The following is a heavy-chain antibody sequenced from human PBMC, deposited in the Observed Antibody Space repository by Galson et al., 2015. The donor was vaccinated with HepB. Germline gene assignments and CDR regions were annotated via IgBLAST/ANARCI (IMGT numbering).Heavy chain of an antibody. Sequence: SVKVSCKVSGYTLSKLSMHWVRQAPGKGLEWMGGFDTEDGETIYAQKFQGRIMMTEDSSTDTAYLELSRLRFEDTAVYYCATDHINNFKRGFDSWGQGTLVTVSS. J-gene: IGHJ4*02. CDR2: FDTEDGET. D-gene: IGHD1-1*01. CDR1: GYTLSKLS. CDR3: ATDHINNFKRGFDS. V-gene: IGHV1-24*01.